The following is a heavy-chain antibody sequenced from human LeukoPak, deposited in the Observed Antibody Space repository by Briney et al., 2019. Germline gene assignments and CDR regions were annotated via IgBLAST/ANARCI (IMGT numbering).Heavy chain of an antibody. J-gene: IGHJ6*02. CDR3: AKDYYGSGSSSCGMDV. D-gene: IGHD3-10*01. CDR1: GFTFSSFS. CDR2: IRSGGTNT. V-gene: IGHV3-48*01. Sequence: PGGSLRLSCAASGFTFSSFSMNWVRQAPGKGLEWVSYIRSGGTNTDYTGSVKGRFTISRDNSKNTLYLQMNSLKTEDTAVYYCAKDYYGSGSSSCGMDVWGQGTTVTVSS.